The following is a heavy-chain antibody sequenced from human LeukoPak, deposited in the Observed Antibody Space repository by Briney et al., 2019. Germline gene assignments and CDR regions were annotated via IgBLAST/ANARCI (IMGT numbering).Heavy chain of an antibody. CDR1: GFTFSSYS. D-gene: IGHD2-8*01. J-gene: IGHJ4*02. Sequence: GGSLRLSCAASGFTFSSYSFNWLRQAPGKGLEWVSSVNTVSSYIYYADSVRGRFTISRDNADNSLYLQMNGLRAEDTGVYYCARLRRNSDTNGFFDYYDYWGQGTLVTVSS. CDR2: VNTVSSYI. CDR3: ARLRRNSDTNGFFDYYDY. V-gene: IGHV3-21*01.